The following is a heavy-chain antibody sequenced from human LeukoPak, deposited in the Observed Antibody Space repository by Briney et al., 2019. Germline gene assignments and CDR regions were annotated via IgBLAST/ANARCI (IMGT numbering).Heavy chain of an antibody. V-gene: IGHV1-69*04. D-gene: IGHD3-22*01. J-gene: IGHJ3*02. Sequence: ASVEVSCKASGGTFSSYAISWVRQAPGQGLEWMGRIIPILGIANYAQKFQGRVTITADKSTSTAYMELSGLRSEDTAVYYCARDLDYYDSSGYPTGAFDIWGQGTMVTVSS. CDR2: IIPILGIA. CDR3: ARDLDYYDSSGYPTGAFDI. CDR1: GGTFSSYA.